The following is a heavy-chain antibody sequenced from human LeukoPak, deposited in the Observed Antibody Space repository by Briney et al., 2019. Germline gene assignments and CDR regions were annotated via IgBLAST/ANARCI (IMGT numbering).Heavy chain of an antibody. V-gene: IGHV1-69*04. J-gene: IGHJ3*02. D-gene: IGHD2-15*01. CDR2: IIPILGIA. CDR3: ARLVVAATEDAFGI. Sequence: GASVKVSCKASGGTFSSYAISWVRQAPGQGLEWMGRIIPILGIANYAQKFQGRVTITADKSTSTAYMELSSLRSEDTAVYYCARLVVAATEDAFGIWGQGTMVTVSS. CDR1: GGTFSSYA.